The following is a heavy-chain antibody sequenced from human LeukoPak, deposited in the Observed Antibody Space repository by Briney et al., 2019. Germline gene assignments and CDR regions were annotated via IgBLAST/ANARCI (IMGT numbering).Heavy chain of an antibody. Sequence: PSETLSLTCTVSGGSISSSSYYWGWIRQPPGKGLEWIGSIYYSGSTNYNPSLKSRVTISVDTSKNQFSLKLSSVTAADTAVYYCARDSGDFGAFDIWGQGTMVTVSS. V-gene: IGHV4-39*07. D-gene: IGHD3-3*01. CDR2: IYYSGST. J-gene: IGHJ3*02. CDR3: ARDSGDFGAFDI. CDR1: GGSISSSSYY.